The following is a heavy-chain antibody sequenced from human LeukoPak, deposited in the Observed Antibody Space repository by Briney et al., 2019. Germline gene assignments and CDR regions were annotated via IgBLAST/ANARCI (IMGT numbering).Heavy chain of an antibody. Sequence: GGSLRLSCAASGFTFSSYWMSWVRQAPGKGLEWVANIKQDGSEKYYVDSVKGRFTISRDNAKNSLYLQMNSLRAEDTAVYYCAKSVYYYDSSGGYWGQGTLVTVSS. CDR3: AKSVYYYDSSGGY. CDR2: IKQDGSEK. V-gene: IGHV3-7*03. J-gene: IGHJ4*02. CDR1: GFTFSSYW. D-gene: IGHD3-22*01.